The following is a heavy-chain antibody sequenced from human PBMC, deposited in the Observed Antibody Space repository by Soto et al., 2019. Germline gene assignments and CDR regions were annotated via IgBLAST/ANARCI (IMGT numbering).Heavy chain of an antibody. CDR1: GYTFTSYD. Sequence: ASVKVSCKASGYTFTSYDINWVRQATGQGLEWMGWMNPNSGNTGYAQKFQGRVTMTRNTSISTAYMELSSLRSEDTAVYYCASQVAVAGNDAFESWGKGTMVPVSS. CDR3: ASQVAVAGNDAFES. D-gene: IGHD6-19*01. J-gene: IGHJ3*02. CDR2: MNPNSGNT. V-gene: IGHV1-8*01.